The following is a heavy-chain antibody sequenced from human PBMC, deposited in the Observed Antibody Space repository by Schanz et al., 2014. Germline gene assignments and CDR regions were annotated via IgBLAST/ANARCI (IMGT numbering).Heavy chain of an antibody. V-gene: IGHV3-23*04. D-gene: IGHD3-9*01. CDR1: GFTFSSYA. J-gene: IGHJ4*02. CDR2: ISGSGGST. Sequence: VQLVESGGGVVRPGGSLRLSCAASGFTFSSYAMSWVRQAPGKGLEWVSAISGSGGSTYYADSVKGRFTISRDNSKNTLYLQMNSLRAEDTAVYYCAKDHAGSDILTALGNWGQGTLVTVSS. CDR3: AKDHAGSDILTALGN.